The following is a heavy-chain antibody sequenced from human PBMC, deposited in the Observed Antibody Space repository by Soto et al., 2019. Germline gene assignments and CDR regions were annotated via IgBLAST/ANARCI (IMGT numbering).Heavy chain of an antibody. V-gene: IGHV3-30*03. CDR3: AAVEFGY. Sequence: QVQLVESGGGVVQPGRSLRLSCAASGFTFSSYGMHWVRQAPGKGLEWVAVISYDGSNKYYADSVKGRFTISRDNSKNTLYLQMNSLRAEDTAVCYCAAVEFGYWGQGTLVTVSS. CDR2: ISYDGSNK. CDR1: GFTFSSYG. D-gene: IGHD6-19*01. J-gene: IGHJ4*02.